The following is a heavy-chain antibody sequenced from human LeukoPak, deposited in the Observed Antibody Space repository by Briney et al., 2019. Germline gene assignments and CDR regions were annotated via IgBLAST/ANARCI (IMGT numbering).Heavy chain of an antibody. D-gene: IGHD2-2*01. CDR3: ARGRVIVVVPAARYGWFDP. J-gene: IGHJ5*02. CDR1: GGSFSGYY. V-gene: IGHV4-34*01. Sequence: SETLSLTCAVYGGSFSGYYWSWIRQPPGKGLEWIGEINHSGSTNYNPSLKSRVTISVDTSKNQFSLKLSSVTAADTAVYYCARGRVIVVVPAARYGWFDPWGQGTLVTVSS. CDR2: INHSGST.